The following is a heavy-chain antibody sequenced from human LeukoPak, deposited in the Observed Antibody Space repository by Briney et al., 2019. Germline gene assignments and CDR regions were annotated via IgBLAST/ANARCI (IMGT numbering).Heavy chain of an antibody. J-gene: IGHJ3*02. CDR3: ARQAYYDFWSGHYSRGVEDAFDI. V-gene: IGHV4-38-2*01. Sequence: SETLSLTCAVSGYSISSGYYWGWIRQPPGKGLEWIITISHSGTTYYNPSLKGRVTISVDTSKNQFSLKLRSVTTADTAAYYCARQAYYDFWSGHYSRGVEDAFDIWGQGTMVSVSS. D-gene: IGHD3-3*01. CDR1: GYSISSGYY. CDR2: ISHSGTT.